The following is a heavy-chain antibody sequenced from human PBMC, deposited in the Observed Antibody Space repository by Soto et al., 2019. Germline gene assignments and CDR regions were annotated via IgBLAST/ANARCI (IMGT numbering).Heavy chain of an antibody. J-gene: IGHJ5*02. Sequence: PSETLSLTCAVSGGSISSGGYSWSWIRQPPGKGLEWIGYIYHSGSTYYSPSLKSRVTISVDRSKNQFSLKLSSVTAADTAVYYCARTELGYCSGGSCSKAWFDPWGQGTLVTVSS. CDR3: ARTELGYCSGGSCSKAWFDP. V-gene: IGHV4-30-2*01. CDR1: GGSISSGGYS. D-gene: IGHD2-15*01. CDR2: IYHSGST.